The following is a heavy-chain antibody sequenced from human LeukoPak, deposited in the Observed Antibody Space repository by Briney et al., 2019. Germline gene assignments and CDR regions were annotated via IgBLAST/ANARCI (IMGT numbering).Heavy chain of an antibody. Sequence: SETLSLTCIVSGGSISSSSYYWGWIRQPPGKGLEWIGSIYYSGSTYYNPSLKSRVTISVDTSKNQFSLKLRSVTAADTAVYYCARPVPSRLGWFDPWGQGTLVTVSS. CDR2: IYYSGST. V-gene: IGHV4-39*01. CDR3: ARPVPSRLGWFDP. CDR1: GGSISSSSYY. D-gene: IGHD1-1*01. J-gene: IGHJ5*02.